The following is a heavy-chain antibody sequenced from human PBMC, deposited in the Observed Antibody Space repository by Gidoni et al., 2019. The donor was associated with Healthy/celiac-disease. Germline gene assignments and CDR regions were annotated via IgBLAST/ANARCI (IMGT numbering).Heavy chain of an antibody. V-gene: IGHV6-1*01. CDR3: ARDTGSITGTTYYYYGMDV. J-gene: IGHJ6*02. D-gene: IGHD1-20*01. Sequence: QVQLQQSGPGLVKPSQTLSLTCAIPGDSVPRHSAALNRIRQSPSRGLEWLGRTYYRSKWYNDYAVSVKSRITINPDTSKNQFSLQLNSVTPEDTAVYYCARDTGSITGTTYYYYGMDVWGQGTTVTVSS. CDR2: TYYRSKWYN. CDR1: GDSVPRHSAA.